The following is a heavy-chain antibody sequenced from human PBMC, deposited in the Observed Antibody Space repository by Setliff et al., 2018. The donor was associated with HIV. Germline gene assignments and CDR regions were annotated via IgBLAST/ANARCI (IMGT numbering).Heavy chain of an antibody. J-gene: IGHJ6*03. CDR2: ISGLGGGTI. CDR3: ARAGVVEGYYYYYMDV. Sequence: PGGSVRLSCAASGFTFSSYAMSWVRQAPGKGLEWVSYISGLGGGTIYYADSVRGRFTISRDDAEKSVYLQMNSLRAEDTAVYYCARAGVVEGYYYYYMDVWGKGTTVTVSS. D-gene: IGHD2-15*01. CDR1: GFTFSSYA. V-gene: IGHV3-48*01.